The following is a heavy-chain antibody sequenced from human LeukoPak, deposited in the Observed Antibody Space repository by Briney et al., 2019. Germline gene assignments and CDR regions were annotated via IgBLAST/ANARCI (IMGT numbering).Heavy chain of an antibody. Sequence: PGGSLRLSCAASGFTFSSYSMNWVRQAPGKGLEWVSVIYSGGSTYYADSVKGRFTISRDNSKNTLYLQMNSLRAEDTAVYYCAREKGYFDYWGQGTLVTVSS. CDR3: AREKGYFDY. V-gene: IGHV3-66*01. CDR2: IYSGGST. CDR1: GFTFSSYS. J-gene: IGHJ4*02.